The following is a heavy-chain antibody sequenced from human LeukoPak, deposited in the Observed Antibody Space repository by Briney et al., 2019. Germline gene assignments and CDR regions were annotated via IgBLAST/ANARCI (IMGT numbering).Heavy chain of an antibody. Sequence: SETLSLTCTVSGGSISSYYWSWIRQPPGKGLEWIGYIYYSGSTNYNPSLKSRVTISVDTSKNQFSLKLSSVTAADTAVYYCASLYYYGSGSADYWGQGTLVTVSS. J-gene: IGHJ4*02. CDR1: GGSISSYY. CDR3: ASLYYYGSGSADY. D-gene: IGHD3-10*01. V-gene: IGHV4-59*01. CDR2: IYYSGST.